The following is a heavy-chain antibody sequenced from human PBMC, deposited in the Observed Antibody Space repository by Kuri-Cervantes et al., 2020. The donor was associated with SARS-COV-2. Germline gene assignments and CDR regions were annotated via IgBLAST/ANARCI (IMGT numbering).Heavy chain of an antibody. CDR3: ERIRLRSYYDRSGYYEGADY. D-gene: IGHD3-22*01. CDR2: IDWDDDK. CDR1: GFSLSTSGMC. V-gene: IGHV2-70*11. Sequence: SGPTLVNPTQTLTLTCTFSGFSLSTSGMCVSWIRPPPGKALEWLARIDWDDDKYYSTSLKTRLTISKDTSKNQVVLTMTNMDPVDTATYYCERIRLRSYYDRSGYYEGADYWGQGTLVTVSS. J-gene: IGHJ4*02.